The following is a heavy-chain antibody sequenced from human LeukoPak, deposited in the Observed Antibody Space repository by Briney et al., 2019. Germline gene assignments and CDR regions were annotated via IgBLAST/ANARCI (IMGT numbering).Heavy chain of an antibody. CDR1: AGSISSGCYY. D-gene: IGHD6-6*01. CDR2: IYYSGST. V-gene: IGHV4-31*03. CDR3: AREKNSHRPYFDY. J-gene: IGHJ4*02. Sequence: PSETLSLTCTVSAGSISSGCYYWTWIRQHPGKGLDWIGYIYYSGSTYYNPSLKSRVTISVDTSKNQFSLKLSSVTAADTAVYYCAREKNSHRPYFDYWGQGTLVTVSS.